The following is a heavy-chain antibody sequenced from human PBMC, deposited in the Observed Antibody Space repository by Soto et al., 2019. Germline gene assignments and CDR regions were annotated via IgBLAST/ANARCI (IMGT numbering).Heavy chain of an antibody. V-gene: IGHV1-69*04. CDR2: IIPIFGVA. Sequence: QVQLVQSGAEVKKPGSSVKVSCQASGDTFSNHTISWVRHAPGQGLEWMGRIIPIFGVANYAQKFQGRVTITADKSTSTVYMELSSLRSADTAVYYCARVAEMGTVTKGFYYYMDVWGKGTTVTVSS. J-gene: IGHJ6*03. CDR3: ARVAEMGTVTKGFYYYMDV. CDR1: GDTFSNHT. D-gene: IGHD4-17*01.